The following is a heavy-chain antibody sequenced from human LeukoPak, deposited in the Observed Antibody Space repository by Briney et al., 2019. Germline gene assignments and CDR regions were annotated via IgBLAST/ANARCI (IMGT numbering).Heavy chain of an antibody. CDR2: MNPNSGDT. CDR3: ARPPGSGNWNPVV. CDR1: GYTFTSYD. V-gene: IGHV1-8*01. D-gene: IGHD1-1*01. J-gene: IGHJ6*02. Sequence: GASVKVSCKASGYTFTSYDINWVRQATGQGLGWMGWMNPNSGDTGYAQNFQGRVTMTRDTSISTAYMELSSLTSEDTAVYYCARPPGSGNWNPVVWGQGTTVTVSS.